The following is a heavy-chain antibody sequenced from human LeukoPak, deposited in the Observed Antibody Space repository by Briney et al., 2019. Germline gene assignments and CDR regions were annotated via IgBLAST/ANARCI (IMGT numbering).Heavy chain of an antibody. Sequence: GGSLRLSWAASGFTVSSNYMSWVRQAPGKGLEWVSVIYSGGSTYYADSVKGRFTISRDNSKNTLYLQMNSLRAEDTAVYYCAYGDYGIFNYWGQGTLVTVSS. D-gene: IGHD4-17*01. V-gene: IGHV3-53*01. J-gene: IGHJ4*02. CDR1: GFTVSSNY. CDR3: AYGDYGIFNY. CDR2: IYSGGST.